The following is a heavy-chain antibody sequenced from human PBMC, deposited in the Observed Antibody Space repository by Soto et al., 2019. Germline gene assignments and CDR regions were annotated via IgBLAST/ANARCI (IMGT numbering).Heavy chain of an antibody. D-gene: IGHD2-15*01. Sequence: GGSLRLSCAASGFTFENYAMSWVRQAPVKGPEWVSAITVSGGTTYYADSVKDRFTISRDNSKNTLFLQLNTLRAEETAIYYCAKDRYCNGGNCYHRPKLLDCWCQGDLVTVSS. CDR3: AKDRYCNGGNCYHRPKLLDC. CDR1: GFTFENYA. CDR2: ITVSGGTT. J-gene: IGHJ4*02. V-gene: IGHV3-23*01.